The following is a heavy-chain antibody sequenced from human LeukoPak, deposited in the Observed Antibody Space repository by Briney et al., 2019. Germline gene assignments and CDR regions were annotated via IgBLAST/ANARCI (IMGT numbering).Heavy chain of an antibody. J-gene: IGHJ4*02. V-gene: IGHV3-23*01. CDR2: ISGSGGST. D-gene: IGHD6-19*01. CDR1: GFTFSSYA. Sequence: PGGSLRLSCAASGFTFSSYAMSWVRQAPGKGLEWVSAISGSGGSTYYADSVKGRFTISRDNSKNTLYLQMNSLRAEGTAVYYCAKDEGIAEAGYFDYWGQGTLVTVSS. CDR3: AKDEGIAEAGYFDY.